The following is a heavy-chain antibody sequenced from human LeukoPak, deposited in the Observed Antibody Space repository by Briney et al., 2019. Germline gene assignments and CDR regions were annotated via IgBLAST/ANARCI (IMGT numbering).Heavy chain of an antibody. CDR2: ISGSGGST. CDR3: ATVYDFWSGPXXXY. Sequence: GGSLRLSCAASGFTFSSYAMSWVRQAPGKGLEWVSAISGSGGSTYYADSVKGRFTISRDNSKNTLYLQMNSLRAEDPAVYYCATVYDFWSGPXXXYWXQGTLVTVSS. D-gene: IGHD3-3*01. CDR1: GFTFSSYA. V-gene: IGHV3-23*01. J-gene: IGHJ4*02.